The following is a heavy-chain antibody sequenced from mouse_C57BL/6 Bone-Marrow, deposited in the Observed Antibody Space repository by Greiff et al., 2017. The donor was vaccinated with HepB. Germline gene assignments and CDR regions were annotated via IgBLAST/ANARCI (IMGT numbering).Heavy chain of an antibody. CDR2: INPSNGGT. J-gene: IGHJ3*01. CDR1: GYTFTSYW. D-gene: IGHD1-1*01. CDR3: ARMGFDYYGSSWFAY. Sequence: QVQLQQSGTELVKPGASVKLSCKASGYTFTSYWMHWVKQRPGQGLEWIGNINPSNGGTNYNEKFKSKATLTVDKSSSTAYMQLSSLTSEDSAVYYCARMGFDYYGSSWFAYWGQGTLVTVSA. V-gene: IGHV1-53*01.